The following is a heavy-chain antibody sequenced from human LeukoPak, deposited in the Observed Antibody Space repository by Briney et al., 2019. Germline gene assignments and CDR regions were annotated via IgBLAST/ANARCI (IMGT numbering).Heavy chain of an antibody. D-gene: IGHD1-14*01. CDR3: AKQTGHYYYYYMDV. CDR1: GFTFGGYA. Sequence: PGGSLRLSCAASGFTFGGYAMSWVRQAPGKGLEWVSAISGSGGSTYYVDSVKGRFTISRDKSKNTLYLQMNSLRAEDTAVYYCAKQTGHYYYYYMDVWGKGTTVTVSS. J-gene: IGHJ6*03. CDR2: ISGSGGST. V-gene: IGHV3-23*01.